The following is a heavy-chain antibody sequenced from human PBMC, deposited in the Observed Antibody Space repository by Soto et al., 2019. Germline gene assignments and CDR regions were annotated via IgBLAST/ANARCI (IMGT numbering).Heavy chain of an antibody. D-gene: IGHD1-20*01. J-gene: IGHJ4*02. CDR2: VFYTGFT. CDR3: ATSQKGYNWNYFDH. Sequence: SETLSLTCAVSGASISGSYYYWAWLRQSPGKGPEWIGSVFYTGFTSYNPSLESRVSVSVDTSKSQFSLKLSAVTAADTAVYYCATSQKGYNWNYFDHWGQGALVTVST. V-gene: IGHV4-39*01. CDR1: GASISGSYYY.